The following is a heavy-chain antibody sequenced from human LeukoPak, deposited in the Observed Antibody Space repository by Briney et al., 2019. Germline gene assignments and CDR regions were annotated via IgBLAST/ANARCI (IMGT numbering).Heavy chain of an antibody. CDR2: INHSGST. V-gene: IGHV4-34*01. CDR3: ARGRVVDIVVVVAATRRNWFDP. CDR1: GGSFSGYY. D-gene: IGHD2-15*01. Sequence: SETLSLTCAVHGGSFSGYYWSWIRQPPGKGLEWIGEINHSGSTNYNPSLKSRVTISVDTSKNQFSLKLSSVTAADTAVYYCARGRVVDIVVVVAATRRNWFDPWGQGTLVTVSS. J-gene: IGHJ5*02.